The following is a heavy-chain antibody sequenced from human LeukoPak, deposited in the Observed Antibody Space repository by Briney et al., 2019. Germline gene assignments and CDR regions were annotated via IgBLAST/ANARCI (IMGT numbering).Heavy chain of an antibody. Sequence: GASVKVSCKASGYTFTSYDINWVRQATGQGLEWMGWMNPNSGNTGYAQKFQGRVTITRNTSISTAYMELSSLRSEDTAVYYCARGGEQLAHQTTETTNYYYYYMDVWGKGTTVTVSS. V-gene: IGHV1-8*03. D-gene: IGHD6-6*01. CDR1: GYTFTSYD. CDR2: MNPNSGNT. CDR3: ARGGEQLAHQTTETTNYYYYYMDV. J-gene: IGHJ6*03.